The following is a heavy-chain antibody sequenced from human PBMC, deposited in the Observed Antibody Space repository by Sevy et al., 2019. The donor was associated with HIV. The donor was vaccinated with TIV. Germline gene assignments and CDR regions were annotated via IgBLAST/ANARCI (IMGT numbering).Heavy chain of an antibody. CDR2: IYYRGNT. CDR1: GDSITSSSYY. Sequence: SETLSLTCSVSGDSITSSSYYWGWIRQPPGKGLEWIGIIYYRGNTHYNPSLKNRVTIFVDTSKNHFSLKLTSVTAADTAFYYCARRAYGSSHYFDYWGQRTLVTVSS. J-gene: IGHJ4*02. D-gene: IGHD6-13*01. V-gene: IGHV4-39*02. CDR3: ARRAYGSSHYFDY.